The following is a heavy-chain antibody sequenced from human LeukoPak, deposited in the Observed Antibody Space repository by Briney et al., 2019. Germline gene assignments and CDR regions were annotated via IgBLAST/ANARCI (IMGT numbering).Heavy chain of an antibody. Sequence: SETLSLTCAVYGGSFSGYYWSWIRQPPGKGLEWIGEINHSGSTNYNPSLKSRVTISVDTSKNQFSLKLSSVTAADTAVYYCARRRQWLARPFDYWGQGTLVTVSP. V-gene: IGHV4-34*01. CDR1: GGSFSGYY. CDR3: ARRRQWLARPFDY. D-gene: IGHD6-19*01. J-gene: IGHJ4*02. CDR2: INHSGST.